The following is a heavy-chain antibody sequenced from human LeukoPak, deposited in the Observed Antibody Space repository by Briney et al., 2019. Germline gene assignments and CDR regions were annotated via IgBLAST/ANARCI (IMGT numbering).Heavy chain of an antibody. CDR2: IYYSGTT. Sequence: SETLSLTCTVSGGSISSYYWSWIRQPPGKGLEWIGYIYYSGTTNYNPSLKSRVTMSVDTSKNQFSLRLSSVTAADTAVYYCARDAYNFDYWDQGTLVTVSS. J-gene: IGHJ4*02. V-gene: IGHV4-59*01. D-gene: IGHD3-16*01. CDR3: ARDAYNFDY. CDR1: GGSISSYY.